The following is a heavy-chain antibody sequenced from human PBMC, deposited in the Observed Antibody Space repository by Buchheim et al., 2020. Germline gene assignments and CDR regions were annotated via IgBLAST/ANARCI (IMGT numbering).Heavy chain of an antibody. Sequence: QVQLVESGGGVVQPGRSLRLSCAASGFTFSSYAMPWVRQAPGKGLEWVAVISYDGSNKYYADSVKGRSPISRDNSKNRRYLQMNSLRAEDTAVYYCARDFLDWSRGYYFDYWGQGTL. D-gene: IGHD2-21*01. J-gene: IGHJ4*02. CDR3: ARDFLDWSRGYYFDY. V-gene: IGHV3-30-3*01. CDR2: ISYDGSNK. CDR1: GFTFSSYA.